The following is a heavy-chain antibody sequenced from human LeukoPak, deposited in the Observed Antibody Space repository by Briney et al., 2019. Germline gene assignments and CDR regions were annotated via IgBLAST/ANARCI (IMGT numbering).Heavy chain of an antibody. V-gene: IGHV4-59*08. D-gene: IGHD6-6*01. Sequence: TSETLSLTCSVSGGSVSNYYWSWIRQPPGKGLEWIGYVYYTGSTNYNPSLKSRVTMFEDKSKNQFSLRLYSVTVADTAVYYCARHFAYSSSSYFDYWGQGSLVTVSS. CDR2: VYYTGST. CDR1: GGSVSNYY. CDR3: ARHFAYSSSSYFDY. J-gene: IGHJ4*02.